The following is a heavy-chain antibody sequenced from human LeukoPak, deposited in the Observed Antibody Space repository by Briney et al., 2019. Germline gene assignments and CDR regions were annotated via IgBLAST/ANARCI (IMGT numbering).Heavy chain of an antibody. CDR1: EGTFSSYA. CDR2: IIPILGIA. D-gene: IGHD3-22*01. J-gene: IGHJ4*02. V-gene: IGHV1-69*04. Sequence: SVKVSCKASEGTFSSYAISWVRQAPGQGLEWMGRIIPILGIANYAQKFQGRVTITADKSTSTAYMELSSLRSEDTAVYYCARDYDSSGYYYVDYWGQGTLVTVSS. CDR3: ARDYDSSGYYYVDY.